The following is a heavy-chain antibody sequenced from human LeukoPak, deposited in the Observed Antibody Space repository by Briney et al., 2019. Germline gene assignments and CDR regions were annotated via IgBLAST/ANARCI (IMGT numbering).Heavy chain of an antibody. CDR2: IYSGGST. V-gene: IGHV3-53*01. J-gene: IGHJ4*02. Sequence: GGSLRLSCADSGFTVSSNYMTWVRQAPGKGLEWVSVIYSGGSTYYADSVKGRFTISRDNSKNTLYLQMNSLRAEDTAVYYCARGLGRDTMVRGVIIEGAFDYWGQGTLVTVSS. CDR1: GFTVSSNY. CDR3: ARGLGRDTMVRGVIIEGAFDY. D-gene: IGHD3-10*01.